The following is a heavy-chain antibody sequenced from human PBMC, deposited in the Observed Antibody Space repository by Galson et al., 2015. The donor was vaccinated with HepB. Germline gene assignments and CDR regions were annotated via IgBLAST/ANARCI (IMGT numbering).Heavy chain of an antibody. D-gene: IGHD3-3*01. CDR1: GYTFTSYD. CDR2: MNPNSGKT. Sequence: SVKVSCKASGYTFTSYDINWVRQATGQGLEWMGWMNPNSGKTGYVQKFQGRVTMTRDTSIGTAYMELSSLRPEDTAVYYCARAAKWHYDFWSGYLSGSWFDPWGQGTLVTVST. V-gene: IGHV1-8*01. CDR3: ARAAKWHYDFWSGYLSGSWFDP. J-gene: IGHJ5*02.